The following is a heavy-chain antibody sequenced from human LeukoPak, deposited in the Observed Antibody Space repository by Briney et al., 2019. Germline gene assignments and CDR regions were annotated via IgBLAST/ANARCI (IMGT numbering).Heavy chain of an antibody. CDR1: GGSVSRGGYY. J-gene: IGHJ5*02. V-gene: IGHV4-31*03. D-gene: IGHD6-19*01. CDR2: SYYSGST. CDR3: ARECNRAVAGLGWFDP. Sequence: SETLSLTCTVSGGSVSRGGYYWSWIRQHPGRGLEWIGYSYYSGSTYYNPSLQSRVTISVDTSKNQFSLRLSSVTDADTAVYYCARECNRAVAGLGWFDPWGQGTLVTVSS.